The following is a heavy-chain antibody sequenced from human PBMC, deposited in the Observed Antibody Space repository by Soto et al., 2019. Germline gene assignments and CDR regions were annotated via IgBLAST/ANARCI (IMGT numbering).Heavy chain of an antibody. CDR1: GGGFNSYS. Sequence: QVQLVQSGAEVKKPGSSVKVSCKSSGGGFNSYSISWVRQAPGQGLEWMGVIIPIFGTPTYAQKFQGRVTITADKSTSPAYMGVSRLTSEDTAVYYCARGGPVIIPAATNWFDPWGQGTLVTVSS. V-gene: IGHV1-69*06. J-gene: IGHJ5*02. CDR3: ARGGPVIIPAATNWFDP. CDR2: IIPIFGTP. D-gene: IGHD6-25*01.